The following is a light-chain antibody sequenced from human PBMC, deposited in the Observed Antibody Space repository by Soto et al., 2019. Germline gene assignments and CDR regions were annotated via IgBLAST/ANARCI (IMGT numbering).Light chain of an antibody. J-gene: IGKJ5*01. Sequence: IVMTQSPATLSVSPGDRVTLSCRSSQPVNNNLAWYQHKPGQAPRLLIYGASTRATGIPARFSGSGSGTEFTLTISSLQSEDFAVYYCQQYNSWPPITFGQGTRLEIK. CDR2: GAS. CDR3: QQYNSWPPIT. V-gene: IGKV3-15*01. CDR1: QPVNNN.